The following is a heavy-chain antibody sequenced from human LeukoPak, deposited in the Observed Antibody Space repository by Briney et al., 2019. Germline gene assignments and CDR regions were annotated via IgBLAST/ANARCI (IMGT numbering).Heavy chain of an antibody. CDR1: GFTFGDYS. CDR3: TRSLDRIQLWLISHWFDP. CDR2: IRSKAYGGTT. V-gene: IGHV3-49*04. Sequence: GGSLRLSCAASGFTFGDYSMSWVRQAPGKGLEWVGFIRSKAYGGTTEYAASVKGRFTISRDDSKRIAYLQMNSLKTEDTAVYYCTRSLDRIQLWLISHWFDPWGQGTLVTVSS. J-gene: IGHJ5*02. D-gene: IGHD5-18*01.